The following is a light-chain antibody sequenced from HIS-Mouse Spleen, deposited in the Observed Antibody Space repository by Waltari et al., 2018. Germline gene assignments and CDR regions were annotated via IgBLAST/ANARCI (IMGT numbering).Light chain of an antibody. CDR3: CSYAGSSTWV. CDR1: SSAVGRYNL. J-gene: IGLJ3*02. Sequence: QSALTQPASVSGSPGQSIPISCTGPSSAVGRYNLVSWYQQHPGKAPKLMIYEGSKRPSGVSNRFSGSKSGNTASLTISGLQAEDEADYYCCSYAGSSTWVFGGGTKLTVL. V-gene: IGLV2-23*01. CDR2: EGS.